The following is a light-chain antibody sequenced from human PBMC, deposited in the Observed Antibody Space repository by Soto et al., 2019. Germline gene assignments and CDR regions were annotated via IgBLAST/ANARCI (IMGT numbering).Light chain of an antibody. V-gene: IGKV3-20*01. CDR1: QSVSSSY. Sequence: EIVLTQSPGTLSLSPGERATLSCRAIQSVSSSYLAWYQQKPGQAPRLLIYGASSRATGIPDRFSGSGSGTDFTLTISRLEPEDFAVYYCQQYGSSPPITFGQGTRLET. CDR2: GAS. J-gene: IGKJ5*01. CDR3: QQYGSSPPIT.